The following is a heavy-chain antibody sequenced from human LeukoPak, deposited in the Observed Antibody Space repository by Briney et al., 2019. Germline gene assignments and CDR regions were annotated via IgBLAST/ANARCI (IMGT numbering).Heavy chain of an antibody. CDR3: ARLGLVRGVST. J-gene: IGHJ4*02. CDR1: GDSMTNYH. Sequence: SETLSLTCTVSGDSMTNYHGTWIRQPPGKELEWIGSISYSGTTNYHPSLKSRVTMSVDTYKSQSSLKLNSVTAADTAFYYCARLGLVRGVSTWGQGTLFTVSS. V-gene: IGHV4-59*01. CDR2: ISYSGTT. D-gene: IGHD3-10*01.